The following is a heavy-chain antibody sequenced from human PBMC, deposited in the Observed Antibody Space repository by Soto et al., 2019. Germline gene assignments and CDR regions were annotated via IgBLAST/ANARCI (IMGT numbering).Heavy chain of an antibody. Sequence: GGSLRLSCAASGFTFSNAWMNWVRQAPGKGLEWVGRIKSKTDGGTTDYAAPVKGRFTISRDDSKNTRYLQMNSLKTEDTAVYYCTTNKRVPGYCSGGSCYDYYYGMDVWGQGTTVTVSS. V-gene: IGHV3-15*07. J-gene: IGHJ6*02. CDR3: TTNKRVPGYCSGGSCYDYYYGMDV. CDR2: IKSKTDGGTT. CDR1: GFTFSNAW. D-gene: IGHD2-15*01.